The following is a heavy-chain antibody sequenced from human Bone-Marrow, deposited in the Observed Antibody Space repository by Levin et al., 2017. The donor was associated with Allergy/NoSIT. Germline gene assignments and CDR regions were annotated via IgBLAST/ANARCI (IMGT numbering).Heavy chain of an antibody. CDR2: VHYTGSP. D-gene: IGHD3-3*01. J-gene: IGHJ6*03. Sequence: SETLSLTCTVSGASIGTYYWGWIRQPPGRGLEWVGHVHYTGSPKYNPSLEGRVTISRDTSKNRISLRLTSVTAADTAVYFCARVHLGRPYFFYYMDLWGKGTAVIVS. V-gene: IGHV4-59*01. CDR1: GASIGTYY. CDR3: ARVHLGRPYFFYYMDL.